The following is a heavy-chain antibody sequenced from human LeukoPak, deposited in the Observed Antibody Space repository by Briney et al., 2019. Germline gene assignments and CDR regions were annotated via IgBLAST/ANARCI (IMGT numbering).Heavy chain of an antibody. CDR2: IDYSGSN. J-gene: IGHJ4*02. CDR3: ARADRWSSSWYGD. CDR1: GGSISSYY. D-gene: IGHD6-13*01. Sequence: SETLSLTCTVSGGSISSYYWSWIRQPPGKGLEWIGYIDYSGSNNYNPYLKSRVTISVDTSKNQFSLKLSSVTAADTAVYYCARADRWSSSWYGDWGQGTLVTVSS. V-gene: IGHV4-59*01.